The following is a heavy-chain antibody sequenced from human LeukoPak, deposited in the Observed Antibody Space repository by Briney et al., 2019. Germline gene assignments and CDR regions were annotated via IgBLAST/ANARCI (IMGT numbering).Heavy chain of an antibody. CDR1: GFTFSSYA. CDR3: ARDTDYGDYDYYGMDV. Sequence: GGSLRLSCAASGFTFSSYAMHWVRQAPGKGLEWVAVISYDGSNKYYADPVKGRFTISRDNSKNTLYLQMNSLRAEDTAVYYCARDTDYGDYDYYGMDVWGQGTTVTVSS. CDR2: ISYDGSNK. J-gene: IGHJ6*02. D-gene: IGHD4-17*01. V-gene: IGHV3-30-3*01.